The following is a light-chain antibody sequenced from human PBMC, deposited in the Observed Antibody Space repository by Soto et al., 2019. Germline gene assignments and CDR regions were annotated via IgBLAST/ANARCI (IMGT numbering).Light chain of an antibody. CDR2: GNS. V-gene: IGLV1-40*01. CDR1: SSNIGAGYD. CDR3: QSDDSIMSDLV. J-gene: IGLJ1*01. Sequence: QSVLTQPPSVSGAPGQRVTISCTGSSSNIGAGYDVHWYQQLPGTAPKLLIYGNSNRPSGVPDRFSGSKSGTSASLPITGLQAEDEADYYCQSDDSIMSDLVYGTGTQPTVL.